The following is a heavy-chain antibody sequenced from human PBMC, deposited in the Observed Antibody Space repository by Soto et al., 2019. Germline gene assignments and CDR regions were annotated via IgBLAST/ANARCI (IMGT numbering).Heavy chain of an antibody. Sequence: RGSLRLSCAASGFSFGSYAVSWVRQAPGKGLEWVSTISGSDGKTFYADSVNGRFSISRETSQSTLYLQMKSLRAVHTDVDYCARWGYLDYWRQGTRVTVS. V-gene: IGHV3-23*01. J-gene: IGHJ4*02. CDR3: ARWGYLDY. D-gene: IGHD7-27*01. CDR1: GFSFGSYA. CDR2: ISGSDGKT.